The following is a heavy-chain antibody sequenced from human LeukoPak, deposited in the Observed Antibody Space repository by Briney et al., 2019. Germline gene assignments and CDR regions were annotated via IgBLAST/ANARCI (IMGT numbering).Heavy chain of an antibody. CDR2: ISSTGSLI. J-gene: IGHJ4*02. V-gene: IGHV3-21*01. CDR3: TTDYKGAARLLFDY. D-gene: IGHD6-6*01. Sequence: GGSLRLSCAGSGFTFSHYIMNWVRQAPGKGLEWLSSISSTGSLIYYADSVKGRFTVFRDNAKNSVYLQMNSLRADDTAMYYCTTDYKGAARLLFDYWGQGTLVTVSS. CDR1: GFTFSHYI.